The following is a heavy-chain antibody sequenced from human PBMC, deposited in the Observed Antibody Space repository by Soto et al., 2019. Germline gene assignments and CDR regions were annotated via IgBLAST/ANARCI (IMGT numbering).Heavy chain of an antibody. CDR1: GFTFSSYG. D-gene: IGHD3-22*01. V-gene: IGHV3-33*01. Sequence: QVQLVESGGGVVQPGRSLRLSCAASGFTFSSYGMHWVRQAPGKVLEWVAVIWYDGSNKYYADSVKGRFTISRDNSKNTMYLHLNRLRAEDTAVYYCARDNYDSSGSDYWGQGTLVTVSS. J-gene: IGHJ4*02. CDR2: IWYDGSNK. CDR3: ARDNYDSSGSDY.